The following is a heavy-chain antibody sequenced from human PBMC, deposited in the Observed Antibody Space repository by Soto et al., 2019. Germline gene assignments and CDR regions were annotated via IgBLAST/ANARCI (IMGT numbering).Heavy chain of an antibody. CDR2: TDPSDSYT. Sequence: GESLKISCKGSGYSFTSYWISWVRQMPGKGLEWMGRTDPSDSYTNYSPSFQGHVTISADKSISTAYLQWSSLKASDTAMYYCASNDRNYYGMDVWGQGTTVTVSS. V-gene: IGHV5-10-1*01. J-gene: IGHJ6*02. CDR3: ASNDRNYYGMDV. CDR1: GYSFTSYW. D-gene: IGHD1-1*01.